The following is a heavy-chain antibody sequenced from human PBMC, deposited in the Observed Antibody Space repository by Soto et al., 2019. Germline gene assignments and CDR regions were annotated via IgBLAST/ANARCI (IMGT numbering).Heavy chain of an antibody. CDR3: ARSYYYGSGSYCAQYYYYGMDV. Sequence: QVQLQQWGAGLLKPSETLSLTCAVYGGSFSGYYWSWIRQPPGKGLEWIGEINHSGSTNYNPSLKSRVTISVDTSKNQFSLKLSSVTAADTAVYYCARSYYYGSGSYCAQYYYYGMDVWGQGTTVTVSS. V-gene: IGHV4-34*01. J-gene: IGHJ6*02. CDR2: INHSGST. CDR1: GGSFSGYY. D-gene: IGHD3-10*01.